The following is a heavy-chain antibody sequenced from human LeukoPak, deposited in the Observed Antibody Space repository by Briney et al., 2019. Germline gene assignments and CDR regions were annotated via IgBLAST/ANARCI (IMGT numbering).Heavy chain of an antibody. Sequence: PGGSLRLSCAASGFTFSSYAMSWVRQAPGKELEWVSSISSSSSYIYYADSVKGRFTISRDNAKNSLYLQMNSLRAEDTAVYYCASIVTENFDLWGRGTLVTVSS. CDR1: GFTFSSYA. V-gene: IGHV3-21*01. J-gene: IGHJ2*01. D-gene: IGHD1-26*01. CDR3: ASIVTENFDL. CDR2: ISSSSSYI.